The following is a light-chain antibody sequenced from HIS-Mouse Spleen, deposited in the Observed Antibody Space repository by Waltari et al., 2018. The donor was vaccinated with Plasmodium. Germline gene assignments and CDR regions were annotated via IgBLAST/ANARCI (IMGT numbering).Light chain of an antibody. Sequence: DIVMTQSPDSLAVSLGERATINCKLSQSVLYSSNNKNYLAWYQQKPGQPPKLLIYWASTRESGVPDRFSGSGSGTDFTLTISSLQAEDVAVYYCQQYYSTPPYTFGQGTKLEIK. CDR2: WAS. CDR3: QQYYSTPPYT. J-gene: IGKJ2*01. V-gene: IGKV4-1*01. CDR1: QSVLYSSNNKNY.